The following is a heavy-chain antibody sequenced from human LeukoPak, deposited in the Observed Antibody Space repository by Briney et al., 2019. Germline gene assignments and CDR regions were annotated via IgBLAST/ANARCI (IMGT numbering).Heavy chain of an antibody. CDR3: ARQSITMVRGVHYFDY. V-gene: IGHV5-51*01. Sequence: GESLKISCKGSGYSFTSYWIGGVRQMPGKGLEWMGIIYPGDSDTRYSPSFQGQVTISADKSISTAYLQWSSLKASDTAMYYCARQSITMVRGVHYFDYWGQGTLVTVSS. CDR1: GYSFTSYW. J-gene: IGHJ4*02. CDR2: IYPGDSDT. D-gene: IGHD3-10*01.